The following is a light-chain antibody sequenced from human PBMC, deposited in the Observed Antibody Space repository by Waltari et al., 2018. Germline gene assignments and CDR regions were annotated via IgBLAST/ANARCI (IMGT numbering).Light chain of an antibody. CDR2: EVS. CDR1: SSDIGCYKY. J-gene: IGLJ2*01. Sequence: QSALTQPASVSGSPGQSITISCTGTSSDIGCYKYVSWYQQHPGKAPKLMIYEVSNRPSGVSKRFSGSKSGNTASLTISGLQAEDEANYYCSSSASGSAPVVFGGGTKLAVL. V-gene: IGLV2-14*01. CDR3: SSSASGSAPVV.